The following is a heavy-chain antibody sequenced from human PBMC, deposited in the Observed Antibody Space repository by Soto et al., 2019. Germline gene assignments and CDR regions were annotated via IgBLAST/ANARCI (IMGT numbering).Heavy chain of an antibody. CDR1: GYTFTSYA. CDR3: ARGLDYYWFDP. J-gene: IGHJ5*02. CDR2: INAGNGNT. Sequence: ASMKVSCKASGYTFTSYAMHWVRQAPGQRLEWMGWINAGNGNTKYSQKFQGRVTITRDTSASTAYMELSSLRSEDTAVYYCARGLDYYWFDPWGQGTLVTVSS. D-gene: IGHD3-10*01. V-gene: IGHV1-3*01.